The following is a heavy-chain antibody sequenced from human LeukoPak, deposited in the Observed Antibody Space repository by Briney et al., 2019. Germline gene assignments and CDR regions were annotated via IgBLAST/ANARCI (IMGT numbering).Heavy chain of an antibody. V-gene: IGHV3-23*01. CDR2: TSGDEDST. Sequence: PGGSLRLSCAASGLTFKNFDMSWLRQAPGKGLEWLAVTSGDEDSTHYADSVRGHFVISTDNSKNTLFLHMNSLRAEDTAVYYCTIDLMTGFSSGWRFGYWGQGTLVTVSS. CDR3: TIDLMTGFSSGWRFGY. CDR1: GLTFKNFD. D-gene: IGHD6-19*01. J-gene: IGHJ4*02.